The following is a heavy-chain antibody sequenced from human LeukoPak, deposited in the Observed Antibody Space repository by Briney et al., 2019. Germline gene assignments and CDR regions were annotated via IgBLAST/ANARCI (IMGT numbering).Heavy chain of an antibody. D-gene: IGHD2-15*01. V-gene: IGHV4-39*01. CDR3: ARHGDGGLHY. J-gene: IGHJ4*02. CDR2: VYYTGGI. Sequence: SETLSLTCSVSGGSISSGNYHWTWIRQSPGEGLEWIGNVYYTGGIYYKPSLKSRITISIDTSKNQFSLKLSSVTAADTAVYYCARHGDGGLHYWGQGTLVTVSS. CDR1: GGSISSGNYH.